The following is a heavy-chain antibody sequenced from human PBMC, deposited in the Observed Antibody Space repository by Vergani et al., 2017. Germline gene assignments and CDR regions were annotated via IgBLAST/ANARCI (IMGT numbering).Heavy chain of an antibody. CDR1: GFSFKNFG. Sequence: QVQLVESGGGVVQPGGSLRLSCAASGFSFKNFGMHWVRQAPGKGLEWVAFIRYDGSNYYQADSVKGRFTISRDNSRNTLFLQMHSLRVEDTALYYCAKFPLNMTTPDRGDFWGQGSLVTVSS. CDR3: AKFPLNMTTPDRGDF. V-gene: IGHV3-30*02. CDR2: IRYDGSNY. J-gene: IGHJ4*02. D-gene: IGHD2/OR15-2a*01.